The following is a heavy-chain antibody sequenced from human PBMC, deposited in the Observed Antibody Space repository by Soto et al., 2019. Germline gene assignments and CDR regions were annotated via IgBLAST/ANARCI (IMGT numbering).Heavy chain of an antibody. CDR1: GGSFSGYY. V-gene: IGHV4-34*01. J-gene: IGHJ6*02. CDR3: ARGSTVTTSQRLGGMDV. Sequence: SETLSLTCAVYGGSFSGYYWSWIRQPPGKGLEWIGEINHSGSTNYNPSLKSRVTISVDTSKNQFSLKLSSVTAADTAVYYCARGSTVTTSQRLGGMDVWGQGTTVTVSS. D-gene: IGHD4-4*01. CDR2: INHSGST.